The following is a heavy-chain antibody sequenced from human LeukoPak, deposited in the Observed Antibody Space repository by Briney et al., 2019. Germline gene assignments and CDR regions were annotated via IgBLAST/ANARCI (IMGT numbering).Heavy chain of an antibody. CDR2: IWYDGSNK. J-gene: IGHJ6*04. CDR1: GFTFSSYG. D-gene: IGHD2-2*01. Sequence: GGSLRLSCAASGFTFSSYGMHWVRQAPGKGLEWVAVIWYDGSNKYYADSVKGRFTISRDNSKNTLYLQMNSLRAEDTAVYYCARVMRGEDIVVVPAPYYYYGMDVWGKGTTVTVSS. V-gene: IGHV3-33*01. CDR3: ARVMRGEDIVVVPAPYYYYGMDV.